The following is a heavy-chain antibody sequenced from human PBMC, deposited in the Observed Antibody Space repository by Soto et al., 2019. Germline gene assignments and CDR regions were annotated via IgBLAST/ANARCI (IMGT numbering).Heavy chain of an antibody. V-gene: IGHV4-4*07. CDR1: GAAIRGIY. J-gene: IGHJ5*02. CDR3: VRDGTKTLRDWFDP. Sequence: KPSETLSLPGTVPGAAIRGIYWSWIRKSAGKGREWIGRIYATGTTDYNPSPTSRVMMSVHTSTKQFSLKLRSVTAADTAVYYCVRDGTKTLRDWFDPWGQGISVTVSS. CDR2: IYATGTT. D-gene: IGHD1-1*01.